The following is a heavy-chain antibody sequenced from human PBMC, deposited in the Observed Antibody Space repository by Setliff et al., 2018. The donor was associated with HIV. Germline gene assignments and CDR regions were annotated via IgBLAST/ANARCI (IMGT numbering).Heavy chain of an antibody. V-gene: IGHV4-31*03. J-gene: IGHJ5*01. D-gene: IGHD3-16*01. CDR2: IYYSGST. CDR3: ARKGNVGGWFDS. CDR1: GGSTTSGGYY. Sequence: NPSETLSLTCSVSGGSTTSGGYYWSWIRQHPGKGLEYIGYIYYSGSTYYNPSLKSRVTISVDTSKNQFSLKLSSVTAADTAVYYCARKGNVGGWFDSWGQGTLVTVSS.